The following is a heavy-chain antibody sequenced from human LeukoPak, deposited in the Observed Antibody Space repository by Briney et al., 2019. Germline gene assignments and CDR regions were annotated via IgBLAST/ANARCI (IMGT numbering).Heavy chain of an antibody. Sequence: GGSLRLSCAASGFTFSSYAMRWVRQAPGKGLEWVAVISYDGSNKYYADSVKGRFTVSRDNSKNSLYLQMNSLTAADTAVYYCAKDRSIGTYYTFDHWGQGTLVTVSS. D-gene: IGHD1-26*01. CDR1: GFTFSSYA. V-gene: IGHV3-30*04. CDR2: ISYDGSNK. CDR3: AKDRSIGTYYTFDH. J-gene: IGHJ4*02.